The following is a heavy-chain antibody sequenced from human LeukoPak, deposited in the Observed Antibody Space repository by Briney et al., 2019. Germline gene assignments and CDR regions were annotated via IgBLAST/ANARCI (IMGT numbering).Heavy chain of an antibody. CDR3: ARSGGSSCKALGD. D-gene: IGHD2-15*01. CDR1: GFNFNMYA. J-gene: IGHJ4*02. V-gene: IGHV3-30*04. CDR2: ISYDGSNK. Sequence: GGSLRLSCVASGFNFNMYAIHWVRQAPGKGLEWVAVISYDGSNKYYADSVKGRFTISRDNSKNTLYLQMNSLRAEDTAVYYCARSGGSSCKALGDWGQGTLVTVSS.